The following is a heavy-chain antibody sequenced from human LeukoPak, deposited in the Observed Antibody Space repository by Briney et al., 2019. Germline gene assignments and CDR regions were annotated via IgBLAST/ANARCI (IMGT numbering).Heavy chain of an antibody. CDR2: IIPILGIA. CDR3: AASTYYYDSSGYYYVDY. J-gene: IGHJ4*02. D-gene: IGHD3-22*01. Sequence: ASVKVSCKASGGTFSSYTISWVRQAPGQGLEWMGRIIPILGIANYAQKFQGRVTITADKSTSTAYMELSSLRSEDTAAYYCAASTYYYDSSGYYYVDYWGQGTLVTVSS. CDR1: GGTFSSYT. V-gene: IGHV1-69*02.